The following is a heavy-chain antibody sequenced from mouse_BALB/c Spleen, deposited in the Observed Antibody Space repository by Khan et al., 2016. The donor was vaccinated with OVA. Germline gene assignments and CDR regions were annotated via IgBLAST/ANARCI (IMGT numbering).Heavy chain of an antibody. Sequence: EVELVESGGGLLQPAGSLKLSCAASGFTFSSYGMSCVRRTPDKRLELVATFNSNGGSTYYPASVNGRFTISRDTAKNTLYLQMSSLKSEDTAMYYCARMARTINWGQGTTLTVSS. CDR3: ARMARTIN. V-gene: IGHV5-6-3*01. CDR1: GFTFSSYG. CDR2: FNSNGGST. J-gene: IGHJ2*01.